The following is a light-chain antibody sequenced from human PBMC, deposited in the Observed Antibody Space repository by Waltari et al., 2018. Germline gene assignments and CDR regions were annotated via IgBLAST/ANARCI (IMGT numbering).Light chain of an antibody. V-gene: IGKV2-30*02. CDR1: QSLVHSDGNNY. CDR3: MQGTHWPPYT. J-gene: IGKJ2*01. Sequence: DVVMTQSPLSLPVTLGQPASISCRSSQSLVHSDGNNYLNWFHQRPGQSPRRLIYKVSNRDSGVPDRCSGSGSGTCFTLKISRVEAEDVGVYYCMQGTHWPPYTFGQGTKLEIK. CDR2: KVS.